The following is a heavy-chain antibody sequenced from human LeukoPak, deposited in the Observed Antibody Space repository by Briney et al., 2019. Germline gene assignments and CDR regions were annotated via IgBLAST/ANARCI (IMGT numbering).Heavy chain of an antibody. Sequence: GASVKVSCKASGYTFTGYYMHWVRQAPGQGLEWMGWITPNSGGTNSAQKFQGRVTMTRDTSISTAYMELSRLRSDDTAVYYCARVGGRWYPFDYWGQGTLVTVSS. CDR1: GYTFTGYY. CDR3: ARVGGRWYPFDY. J-gene: IGHJ4*02. D-gene: IGHD4-23*01. V-gene: IGHV1-2*02. CDR2: ITPNSGGT.